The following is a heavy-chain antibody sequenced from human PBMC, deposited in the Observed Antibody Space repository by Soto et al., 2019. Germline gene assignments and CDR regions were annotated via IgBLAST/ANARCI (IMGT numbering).Heavy chain of an antibody. D-gene: IGHD3-10*01. V-gene: IGHV4-34*01. CDR2: INHSGST. CDR3: ARTPLLWNNPIDY. Sequence: QVQLQQWGAGLLKPSETLSLTCAVYGGSFSGYYWSWIRQPPGKGLEWIGEINHSGSTNYNPSLKSRVTISVDTSKHQFSLKLSSVTAADTAMYYCARTPLLWNNPIDYWGQGTLVTVSS. J-gene: IGHJ4*02. CDR1: GGSFSGYY.